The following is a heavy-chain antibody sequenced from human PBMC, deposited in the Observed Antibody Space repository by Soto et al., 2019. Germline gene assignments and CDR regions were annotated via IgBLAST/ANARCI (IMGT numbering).Heavy chain of an antibody. D-gene: IGHD3-3*01. Sequence: QVQLQQWGAGLLKPSETLSLTCAVYGGSFSGYYWSWIRQPPGKGLEWIGEINHSGSTNYNPSLKSRVTRSVDTSKNQFSLKLSSVTAADTAVYYCAAGDFWSGYHAGWFDPWGQGTLVTVSS. CDR1: GGSFSGYY. CDR2: INHSGST. CDR3: AAGDFWSGYHAGWFDP. J-gene: IGHJ5*02. V-gene: IGHV4-34*01.